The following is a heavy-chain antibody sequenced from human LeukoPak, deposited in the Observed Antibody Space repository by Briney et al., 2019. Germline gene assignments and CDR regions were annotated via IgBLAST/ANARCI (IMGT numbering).Heavy chain of an antibody. CDR1: GFTFSDYY. V-gene: IGHV3-11*01. CDR3: ASTPDTYYYDSSGSFHFDY. CDR2: ISSSGSTI. J-gene: IGHJ4*02. D-gene: IGHD3-22*01. Sequence: GGSLRLSCAASGFTFSDYYMSWIRQAPGKGLEWVSYISSSGSTIYYADSVKGRFTISRDNAKNSLYLQMNSLRAEDTAVYYCASTPDTYYYDSSGSFHFDYWGQGTLVTVSS.